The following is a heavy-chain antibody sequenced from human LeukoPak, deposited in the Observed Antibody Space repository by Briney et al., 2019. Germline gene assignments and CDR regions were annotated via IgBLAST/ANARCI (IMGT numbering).Heavy chain of an antibody. CDR2: IYYSGST. D-gene: IGHD4-17*01. Sequence: PSETLSLTCTVSGGSISSGGYYWSWIPQHPGKGLEWIGYIYYSGSTYYNPSLKSRVTISVDTSKNQFSLKLSSVTAADTAVYYCARDYGDYKGGYYGMDVWGQGTTVTVSS. J-gene: IGHJ6*02. CDR3: ARDYGDYKGGYYGMDV. CDR1: GGSISSGGYY. V-gene: IGHV4-31*03.